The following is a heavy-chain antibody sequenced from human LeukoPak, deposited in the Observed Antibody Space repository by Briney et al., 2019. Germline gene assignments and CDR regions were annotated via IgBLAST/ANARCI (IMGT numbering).Heavy chain of an antibody. Sequence: GGSLRLSCAASGFTFSSYSMNWVRQAPGKGLEWVSSISTSSSYIYYADSVKGRFTISRDNAKNSLYLQMDSQRAEDTAVYYCARDRWLQSQRYFDYWGQGILVTVSS. CDR3: ARDRWLQSQRYFDY. CDR2: ISTSSSYI. CDR1: GFTFSSYS. V-gene: IGHV3-21*01. D-gene: IGHD5-24*01. J-gene: IGHJ4*02.